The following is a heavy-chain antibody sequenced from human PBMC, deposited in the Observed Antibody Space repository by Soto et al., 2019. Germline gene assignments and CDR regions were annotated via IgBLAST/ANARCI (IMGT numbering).Heavy chain of an antibody. Sequence: LGESLKISCKGSGYRFTSYWIAWVRQMPGKGLDWMGIIYPGDSDTRYSPSFQGQVTISADKSISTAYLQWSSLRASDTAIYYCARLAGGYGSGSYFDYWGQGTLVTVSS. CDR1: GYRFTSYW. CDR3: ARLAGGYGSGSYFDY. V-gene: IGHV5-51*01. J-gene: IGHJ4*02. D-gene: IGHD3-10*01. CDR2: IYPGDSDT.